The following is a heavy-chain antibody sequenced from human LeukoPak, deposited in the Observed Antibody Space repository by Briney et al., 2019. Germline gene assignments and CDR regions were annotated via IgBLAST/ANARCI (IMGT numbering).Heavy chain of an antibody. Sequence: SETLSLTCTVPGGSISTYYGNWIRQAPGKGLEWIGYIYYSGSTYYNPSLKSRVTISVDTSKNQFSLKLSSVTAADTAVYYCARLYGDYEGGVGYWGQGTLVTVSS. D-gene: IGHD4-17*01. V-gene: IGHV4-59*12. CDR2: IYYSGST. J-gene: IGHJ4*02. CDR3: ARLYGDYEGGVGY. CDR1: GGSISTYY.